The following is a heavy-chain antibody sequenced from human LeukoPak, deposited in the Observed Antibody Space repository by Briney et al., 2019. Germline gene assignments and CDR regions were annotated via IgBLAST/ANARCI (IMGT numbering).Heavy chain of an antibody. D-gene: IGHD2-2*01. CDR1: GFTFSSYS. CDR3: ARANQLPGSFDY. J-gene: IGHJ4*02. Sequence: GGSLRLSCAASGFTFSSYSMNWVRQAPGKGLEWVSSISSSSSYIYYADSVKGRFTISRDNAKNSLYLQMNSLRAEDTAVYYCARANQLPGSFDYWGQGTLVTVSS. V-gene: IGHV3-21*01. CDR2: ISSSSSYI.